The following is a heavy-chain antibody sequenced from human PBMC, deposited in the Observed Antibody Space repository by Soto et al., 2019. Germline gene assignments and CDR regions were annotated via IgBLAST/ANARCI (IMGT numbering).Heavy chain of an antibody. D-gene: IGHD3-9*01. Sequence: GGSLRLSCAASGFTFSSYAMSWVRQAPGKGLEWVSAISGSGGSTYYADSVKGRFTISRDNSKNTLYLQMNSLRAEDTAVYYCANMEIRYFDWPYYFDYWGQGTLVTVSS. J-gene: IGHJ4*02. CDR1: GFTFSSYA. CDR3: ANMEIRYFDWPYYFDY. V-gene: IGHV3-23*01. CDR2: ISGSGGST.